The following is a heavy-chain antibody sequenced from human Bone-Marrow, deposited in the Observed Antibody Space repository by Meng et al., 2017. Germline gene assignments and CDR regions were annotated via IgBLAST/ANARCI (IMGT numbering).Heavy chain of an antibody. V-gene: IGHV4-31*01. CDR1: GGSISSGGYY. CDR3: ARGRRGYCSGGSCYHSNWFDP. CDR2: IYYSGST. J-gene: IGHJ5*02. Sequence: QVPVQESGPRLVKPSGTLSLTCTVSGGSISSGGYYWSWIRQHPGKGLEWIGYIYYSGSTYYNPSLKSLVTISVDTSKNQFSLKLSSVTAADTAVYYCARGRRGYCSGGSCYHSNWFDPWGQGTLVTVSS. D-gene: IGHD2-15*01.